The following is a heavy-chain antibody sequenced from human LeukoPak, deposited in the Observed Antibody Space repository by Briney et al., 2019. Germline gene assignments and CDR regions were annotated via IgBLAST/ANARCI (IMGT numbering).Heavy chain of an antibody. CDR2: INPNSGGT. J-gene: IGHJ4*02. Sequence: ASVKVSCKASGYTFTGYYMHWVRQAPGQGLEWMGWINPNSGGTNYAQKFQGRVTMTRDTSISTAYMELSRLRSDDTAVHYCARDEYCTNGVCYIFDYWGQGTLVTVSS. CDR1: GYTFTGYY. D-gene: IGHD2-8*01. V-gene: IGHV1-2*02. CDR3: ARDEYCTNGVCYIFDY.